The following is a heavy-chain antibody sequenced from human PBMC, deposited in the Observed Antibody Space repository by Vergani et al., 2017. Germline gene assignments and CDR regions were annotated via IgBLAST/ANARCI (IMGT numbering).Heavy chain of an antibody. V-gene: IGHV1-69*09. Sequence: QVQLVQSGAEVKKPGASVKVSCKASGYTFTSYYMHWLRQAPGQGLEWMGRIIPNLGIANYAQKVQGRFTSTADKSTRTAYMGLSSLRSEDTAVYYCARVPLPVDCGGDCYTPLGAFDIWGQGIMVTVSS. CDR2: IIPNLGIA. CDR3: ARVPLPVDCGGDCYTPLGAFDI. D-gene: IGHD2-21*02. CDR1: GYTFTSYY. J-gene: IGHJ3*02.